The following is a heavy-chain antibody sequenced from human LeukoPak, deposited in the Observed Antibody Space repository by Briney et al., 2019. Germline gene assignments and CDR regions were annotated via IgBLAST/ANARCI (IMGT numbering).Heavy chain of an antibody. D-gene: IGHD5-12*01. Sequence: PSQTLSLTCTVSGGSISSYYWSWIRQPAGEGLEWIGRIYTRGSTNYNPSLKSRATISVDTPKNQFSLKLSSVTAADPPVYYCAAGGYSQYAFDLWGQGTMVTVSS. V-gene: IGHV4-4*07. CDR2: IYTRGST. CDR3: AAGGYSQYAFDL. J-gene: IGHJ3*01. CDR1: GGSISSYY.